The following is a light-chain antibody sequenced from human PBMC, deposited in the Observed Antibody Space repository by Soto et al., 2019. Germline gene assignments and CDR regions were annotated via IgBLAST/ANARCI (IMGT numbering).Light chain of an antibody. CDR1: ESVSSD. Sequence: EIVLTQSLAALSLSPGERATLSCRASESVSSDLAWYQQKPGQAPRLLIYGASSRATGIPDRFSGSGSGTDFTLTISSLQSEDVAVYYCQQFDNWPWTFGQGTKVDI. CDR2: GAS. CDR3: QQFDNWPWT. J-gene: IGKJ1*01. V-gene: IGKV3D-15*01.